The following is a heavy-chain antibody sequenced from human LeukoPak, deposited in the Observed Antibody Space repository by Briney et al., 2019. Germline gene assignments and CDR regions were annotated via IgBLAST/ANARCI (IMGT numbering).Heavy chain of an antibody. V-gene: IGHV3-7*01. Sequence: PGGSLRLSRAASGFTFSSYWMSWVRQAPGKGLEWVANIKQDGSEKYYVDSVKGRFTISRDNAKNSLYLQMNSLRAEDTAVYYCARESSGWSQSDPFDYWGQGTLVTVSS. CDR1: GFTFSSYW. D-gene: IGHD6-19*01. CDR2: IKQDGSEK. CDR3: ARESSGWSQSDPFDY. J-gene: IGHJ4*02.